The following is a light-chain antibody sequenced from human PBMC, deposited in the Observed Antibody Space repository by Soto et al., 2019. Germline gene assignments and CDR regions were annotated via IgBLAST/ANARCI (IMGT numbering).Light chain of an antibody. CDR2: AAS. CDR3: QNYNSAPWT. CDR1: QVIGNR. V-gene: IGKV1-27*01. J-gene: IGKJ1*01. Sequence: DIQMTQSPSSLSASVGDRVTITCRASQVIGNRLAWYQQNPGKVPKLLIYAASTLQSGVPFRFSGSGSGTDFTLTISSLQPEDVATYYCQNYNSAPWTFGQWTKVEIK.